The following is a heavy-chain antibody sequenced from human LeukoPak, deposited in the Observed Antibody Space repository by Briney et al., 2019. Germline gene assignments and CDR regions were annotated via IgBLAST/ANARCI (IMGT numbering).Heavy chain of an antibody. J-gene: IGHJ4*02. V-gene: IGHV3-74*01. CDR1: GFTFSSYW. CDR3: ATSRTFDY. CDR2: IKSDGSST. Sequence: GESLRLSCAASGFTFSSYWMHWVRQAPGKGLVWVSRIKSDGSSTSYADSVKGRFTISRDNAKNTAYLQMNSLRAEDTAVYYCATSRTFDYWGQGTLVTVSS.